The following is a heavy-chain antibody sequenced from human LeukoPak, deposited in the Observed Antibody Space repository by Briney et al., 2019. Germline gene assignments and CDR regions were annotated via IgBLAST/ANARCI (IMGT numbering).Heavy chain of an antibody. Sequence: GGSLRLSCAASGFTFSSYAMSWVRQAPGKGLEWVSPISGSGSHTYYANSVKGRFTISRGNPKNTLYLQMNSLRAEDTAVYYCAKESGASYYGSGGDSWGQGTLVTVSS. CDR1: GFTFSSYA. D-gene: IGHD3-10*01. CDR2: ISGSGSHT. J-gene: IGHJ4*02. CDR3: AKESGASYYGSGGDS. V-gene: IGHV3-23*01.